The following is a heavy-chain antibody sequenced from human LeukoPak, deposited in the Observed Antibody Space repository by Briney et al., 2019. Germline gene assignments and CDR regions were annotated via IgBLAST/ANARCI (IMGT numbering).Heavy chain of an antibody. CDR3: ARAHVEQPDYYYYYYYMDV. Sequence: PSETLSLTCTVSGGSISSGSYYWSWIRQPAGKGLEWIGRIYTSGSTNYNPSLKSRVTISVDTSKNQFSLKLSSVTAADTAVYYCARAHVEQPDYYYYYYYMDVWGKGTTVTVSS. CDR2: IYTSGST. V-gene: IGHV4-61*02. D-gene: IGHD3-16*01. J-gene: IGHJ6*03. CDR1: GGSISSGSYY.